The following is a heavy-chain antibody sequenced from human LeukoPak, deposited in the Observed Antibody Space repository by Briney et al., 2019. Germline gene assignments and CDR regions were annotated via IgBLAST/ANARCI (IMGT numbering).Heavy chain of an antibody. CDR1: GFTVSSNY. Sequence: PGGSLRLSCAASGFTVSSNYMSWVRQAPGKGLEWVSYISNSGSAKYYAASVKGRFTISRDNGKNSLYLQMNSLRAEDTAVYYCARMSGSRLPGNWGQGTLVTVSS. CDR3: ARMSGSRLPGN. D-gene: IGHD3-3*01. V-gene: IGHV3-48*01. J-gene: IGHJ4*02. CDR2: ISNSGSAK.